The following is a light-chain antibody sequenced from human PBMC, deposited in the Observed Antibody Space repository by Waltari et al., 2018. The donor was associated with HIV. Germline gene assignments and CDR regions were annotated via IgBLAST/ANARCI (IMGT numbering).Light chain of an antibody. CDR3: CSYAGSYTSS. J-gene: IGLJ3*02. CDR1: SSDVGGYNY. CDR2: DVS. Sequence: QSALTQPRSVSGSPGPSVTISCTGTSSDVGGYNYVSWYQQHPGKAPKLMIYDVSKRPSGVPDRFSGSKSGNTASLTISGLQAEDEADYYCCSYAGSYTSSFGGGTKLTVL. V-gene: IGLV2-11*01.